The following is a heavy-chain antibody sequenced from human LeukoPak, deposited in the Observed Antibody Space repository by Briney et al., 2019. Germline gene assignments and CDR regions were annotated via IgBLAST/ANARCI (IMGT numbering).Heavy chain of an antibody. CDR2: ISAYNGST. D-gene: IGHD5-18*01. CDR1: GYTFTSYG. V-gene: IGHV1-18*01. Sequence: ASAKVSCKASGYTFTSYGISWVRQAPGQGLEWMGWISAYNGSTNYAQKLQGRVTMTTDTSTSTAYMELRSLRSDDTAVYYCAREDSYGANYYYYYGMDVWGQGTTVTVSS. J-gene: IGHJ6*02. CDR3: AREDSYGANYYYYYGMDV.